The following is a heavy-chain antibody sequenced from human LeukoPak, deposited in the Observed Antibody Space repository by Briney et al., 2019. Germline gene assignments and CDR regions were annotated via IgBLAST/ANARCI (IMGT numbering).Heavy chain of an antibody. Sequence: GGSLRLSCAASGFTFSSYSVNWVRQAPGKGLEWVSSISSSSSYIYYADSVKGRFTISRDNAQNSLYLQMNSLRAEDTAVYYCARDSIASSKPFDYWGQGTLVTVSS. V-gene: IGHV3-21*01. CDR3: ARDSIASSKPFDY. CDR2: ISSSSSYI. CDR1: GFTFSSYS. D-gene: IGHD6-6*01. J-gene: IGHJ4*02.